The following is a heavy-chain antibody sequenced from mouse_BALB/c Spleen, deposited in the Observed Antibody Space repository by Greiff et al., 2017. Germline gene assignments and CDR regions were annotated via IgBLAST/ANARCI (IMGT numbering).Heavy chain of an antibody. Sequence: QVQLQQSGAELAKPGASVKMSCKASGYTFTSYWMHWVKQRPGQGLEWIGYINPSTGYTEYNQKFKDKATLTADKSSSTAYMQLSSLTSEDSAVYYCARGYRYDPALFAYWGQGTLVTVSA. V-gene: IGHV1-7*01. CDR1: GYTFTSYW. J-gene: IGHJ3*01. CDR3: ARGYRYDPALFAY. CDR2: INPSTGYT. D-gene: IGHD2-14*01.